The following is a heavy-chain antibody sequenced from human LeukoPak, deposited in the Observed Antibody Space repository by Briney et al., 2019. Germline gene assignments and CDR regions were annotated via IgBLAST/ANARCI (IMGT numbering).Heavy chain of an antibody. Sequence: SGGSLRLSCAASGFTFRNYVIHWVRQAPGKGLEWVAVTSSDLNVKLYADSVKGRFTISRDNSKNTLYLQMNSLRAEDTAVYYCAKDRDRVALPGYFDYWGQGTLVTVSS. D-gene: IGHD3-22*01. J-gene: IGHJ4*02. V-gene: IGHV3-30*18. CDR1: GFTFRNYV. CDR2: TSSDLNVK. CDR3: AKDRDRVALPGYFDY.